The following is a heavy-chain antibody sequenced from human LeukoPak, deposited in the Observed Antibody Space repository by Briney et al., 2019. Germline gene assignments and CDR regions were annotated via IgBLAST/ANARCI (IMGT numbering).Heavy chain of an antibody. V-gene: IGHV3-11*01. CDR1: GFTFSDYY. D-gene: IGHD3-9*01. CDR2: ISSSGSTI. J-gene: IGHJ4*02. Sequence: PGGSLRLSCAASGFTFSDYYMSWIRQAPGKGLEWVSYISSSGSTIYYADSVKGRFTISRDNSKNSLYLQMNSLRAEDTALYYCAKDKHRDDILTGYDYWGQGTLVTVSS. CDR3: AKDKHRDDILTGYDY.